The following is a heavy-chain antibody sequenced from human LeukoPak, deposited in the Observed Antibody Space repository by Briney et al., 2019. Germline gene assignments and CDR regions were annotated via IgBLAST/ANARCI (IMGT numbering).Heavy chain of an antibody. CDR2: INQDVSRI. J-gene: IGHJ4*02. V-gene: IGHV3-7*01. Sequence: GGSLRLSCRASGFSFTTYSMNWVRQAPGKGLEWVASINQDVSRIHYVDSVKGRFTISRDNAKSSLFLQMTSLRVEDTAVYYCARLKDDVTKFDYWGQGTLVAVSS. CDR3: ARLKDDVTKFDY. D-gene: IGHD2-8*01. CDR1: GFSFTTYS.